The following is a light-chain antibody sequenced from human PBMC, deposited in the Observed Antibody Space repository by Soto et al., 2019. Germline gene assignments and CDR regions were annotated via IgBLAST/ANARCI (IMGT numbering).Light chain of an antibody. J-gene: IGKJ4*01. CDR2: SAS. Sequence: EVVLTQSPAILSLSPGERATLSCRASQSVSVNFAWYQQKPGQAPRPLIYSASDRAPGIPARFSGSGSGTDFTLTISSLQPEDIATYYCQQYENLPLTFGGGTKVDIK. V-gene: IGKV3-11*01. CDR1: QSVSVN. CDR3: QQYENLPLT.